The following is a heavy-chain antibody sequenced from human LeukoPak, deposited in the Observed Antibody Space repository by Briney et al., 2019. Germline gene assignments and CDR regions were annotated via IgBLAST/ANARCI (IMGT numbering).Heavy chain of an antibody. D-gene: IGHD5-24*01. CDR3: AKRGLLGWLQVDAFDI. CDR2: IYYSGST. J-gene: IGHJ3*02. V-gene: IGHV4-39*01. CDR1: GGSISSSRYY. Sequence: SETLSLTCAASGGSISSSRYYWVWIRQPPGKGLEWIGSIYYSGSTYYNPSLKSRVTISVDTSKNQFSLKLSSVTAADTAVYYCAKRGLLGWLQVDAFDIWGQGTMVTVSS.